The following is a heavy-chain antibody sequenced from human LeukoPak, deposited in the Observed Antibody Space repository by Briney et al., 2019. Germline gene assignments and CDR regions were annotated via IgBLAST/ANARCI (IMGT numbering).Heavy chain of an antibody. V-gene: IGHV3-11*01. CDR1: GFPFSDFY. CDR2: ISSSGDII. D-gene: IGHD4-23*01. J-gene: IGHJ4*01. CDR3: TGDRWGKYYFDY. Sequence: GGSLRLSCAVSGFPFSDFYMSWIRQAPGRGLEWVSYISSSGDIIYYADSLKGRFTISRDNAKNSLYLQMNSLRVEDTAVYYCTGDRWGKYYFDYWGRGILVTVSS.